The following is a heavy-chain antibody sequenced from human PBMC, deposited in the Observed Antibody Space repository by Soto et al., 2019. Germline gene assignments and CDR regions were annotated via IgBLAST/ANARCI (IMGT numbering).Heavy chain of an antibody. CDR3: ARGGASGRYYYYGMDV. Sequence: DVQLVESGGDLVQPGGSLRLSCAASGLSVSSNYMSWVRQAPGKGLGRVSVIYSSGSIYYADSVKGRFTISRDNSKNTLYLQMNSLRDEDMAEYYCARGGASGRYYYYGMDVWGQGTTVTVSS. CDR1: GLSVSSNY. CDR2: IYSSGSI. J-gene: IGHJ6*02. V-gene: IGHV3-66*01. D-gene: IGHD3-10*01.